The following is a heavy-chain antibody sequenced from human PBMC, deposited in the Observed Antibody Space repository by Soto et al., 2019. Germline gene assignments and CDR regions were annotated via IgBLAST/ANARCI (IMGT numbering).Heavy chain of an antibody. D-gene: IGHD3-10*01. CDR1: GYTFTRYT. Sequence: ASVKVSCKASGYTFTRYTMHWVRQAPGQRLEWMGWINAGNGNTKYSQKFQGRVTITRDTSASTAYMELSSLRSEDTAVYYCAIDHYYGSGSYTYFDYWGQVTLVTVS. CDR2: INAGNGNT. V-gene: IGHV1-3*01. CDR3: AIDHYYGSGSYTYFDY. J-gene: IGHJ4*02.